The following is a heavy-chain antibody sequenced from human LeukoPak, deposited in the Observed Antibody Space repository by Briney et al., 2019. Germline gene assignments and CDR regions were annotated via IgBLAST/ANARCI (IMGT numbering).Heavy chain of an antibody. Sequence: SETLSLTCTVSGASITDYYWSWVRQPAGKGLEWIGRVHTNGHTNYHPSLMSRVSMSVDTSKNQFSLKMTSVTAADTAVYYCARPYYGPGVVNALDVWGQGALVTVSS. V-gene: IGHV4-4*07. CDR1: GASITDYY. CDR3: ARPYYGPGVVNALDV. D-gene: IGHD3-10*02. CDR2: VHTNGHT. J-gene: IGHJ3*01.